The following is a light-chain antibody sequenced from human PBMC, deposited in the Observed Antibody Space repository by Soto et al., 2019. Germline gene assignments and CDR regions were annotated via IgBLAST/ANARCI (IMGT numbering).Light chain of an antibody. CDR3: ASWDDRQSGRV. J-gene: IGLJ1*01. V-gene: IGLV1-47*02. CDR1: TSNIGKNF. Sequence: QSVLTQPPSASGTPGQGVTISCSGSTSNIGKNFVYWYQQLPGTAPKLLIYSNNRRPSWVPDRFSASKSGSSASLAISGLRSEDEADYYCASWDDRQSGRVFGAGTKLTVL. CDR2: SNN.